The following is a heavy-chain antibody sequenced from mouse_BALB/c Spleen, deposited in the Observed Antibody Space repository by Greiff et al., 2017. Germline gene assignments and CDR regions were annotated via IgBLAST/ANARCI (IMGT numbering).Heavy chain of an antibody. CDR3: ARGYDGYYEAMDY. V-gene: IGHV5-6-5*01. Sequence: DVHLVESGGGLVKPGGSLKLSCAASGFTFSSYAMSWVRQTPEKRLEWVASISSGGSTYYPDSVKGRFTISRDNARNILYLQMSSLRSEDTAMYYCARGYDGYYEAMDYWGQGTSVTVSS. CDR2: ISSGGST. D-gene: IGHD2-3*01. J-gene: IGHJ4*01. CDR1: GFTFSSYA.